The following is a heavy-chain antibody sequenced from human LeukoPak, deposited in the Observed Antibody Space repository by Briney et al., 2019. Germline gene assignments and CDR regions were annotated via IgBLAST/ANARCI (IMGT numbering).Heavy chain of an antibody. Sequence: GGSLRLSCAASGFTFSGFSMSWVRQSPTKGLEWVANIKQDGSERYYVDSVKGRFTISRDNAKNSLSLQMNNLRVEDTAVYYCARAFDPWGQGTLVTVSS. V-gene: IGHV3-7*01. CDR2: IKQDGSER. CDR1: GFTFSGFS. CDR3: ARAFDP. J-gene: IGHJ5*02.